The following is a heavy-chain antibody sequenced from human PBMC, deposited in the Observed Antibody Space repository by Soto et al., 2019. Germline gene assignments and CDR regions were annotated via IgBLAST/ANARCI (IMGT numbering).Heavy chain of an antibody. J-gene: IGHJ5*02. CDR1: GFSLSTSGVG. V-gene: IGHV2-5*02. CDR3: AHIPNYYQYNWFDP. CDR2: IYWDDDK. D-gene: IGHD3-10*01. Sequence: QITLKESGPTLVKPTQTLTLTCTFSGFSLSTSGVGVAWIRQPPGKALECLALIYWDDDKRYSPSLKSRLTIXNXTSXNQVVLTMTNMDPVDTATYYCAHIPNYYQYNWFDPWGQGTLVTVSS.